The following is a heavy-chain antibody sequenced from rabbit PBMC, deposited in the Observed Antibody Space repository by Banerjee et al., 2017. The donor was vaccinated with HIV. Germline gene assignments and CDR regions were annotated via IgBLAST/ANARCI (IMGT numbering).Heavy chain of an antibody. CDR1: GFDFSSYY. D-gene: IGHD4-1*01. Sequence: QLVESGGGLVTLGGSLKLSCKASGFDFSSYYMSWVRQAPGKGLEWIGYIDPVFGSTYYASWVNGRFTISSHNAQNTLYLQLNSLTAADTATYFCARGVVAVFNLWGPGTLVTVS. CDR2: IDPVFGST. CDR3: ARGVVAVFNL. J-gene: IGHJ4*01. V-gene: IGHV1S7*01.